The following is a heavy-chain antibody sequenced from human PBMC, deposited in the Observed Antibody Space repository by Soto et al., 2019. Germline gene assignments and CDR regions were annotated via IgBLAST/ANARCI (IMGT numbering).Heavy chain of an antibody. CDR2: IKQDGTEK. Sequence: EVQLVESGGGLVQPGGSLRLSCAASGFTFSSYWMNWVRQAPGKGLEWVAIIKQDGTEKHYADSVKDRFSISRDNAEGSLHLQLNSLIVDDSAVYYCAGGTCWFILDWGLGTLVTVSS. CDR1: GFTFSSYW. CDR3: AGGTCWFILD. V-gene: IGHV3-7*02. D-gene: IGHD2-21*01. J-gene: IGHJ4*02.